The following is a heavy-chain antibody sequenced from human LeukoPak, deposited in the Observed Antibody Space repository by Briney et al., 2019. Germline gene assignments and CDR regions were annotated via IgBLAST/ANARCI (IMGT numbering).Heavy chain of an antibody. CDR2: ISAYNGNR. J-gene: IGHJ4*02. CDR3: ARDNPGSYFDY. D-gene: IGHD1-26*01. CDR1: GYTFTSYG. V-gene: IGHV1-18*01. Sequence: ASVKVSCKASGYTFTSYGISWMRQAPGQGLEWMGWISAYNGNRNYAQKLQGRDTMTTDTSTSTAYMELRSLRSDDTAVYYCARDNPGSYFDYWGQGTLVTVSS.